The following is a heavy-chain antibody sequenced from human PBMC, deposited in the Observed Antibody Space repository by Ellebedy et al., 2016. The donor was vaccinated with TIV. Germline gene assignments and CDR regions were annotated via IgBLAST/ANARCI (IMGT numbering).Heavy chain of an antibody. J-gene: IGHJ5*02. CDR3: ARDRDGSRGEGWFDT. D-gene: IGHD3-10*01. V-gene: IGHV4-39*07. Sequence: SETLSLTCSVSGGPIISGTNYWAWIRQPPGRGLEWIGEVYQNGDTNYNTSLKSRLTISMDTSKNQFSLNLRSVTAADTAVYYCARDRDGSRGEGWFDTWGQGTLVTVSS. CDR2: VYQNGDT. CDR1: GGPIISGTNY.